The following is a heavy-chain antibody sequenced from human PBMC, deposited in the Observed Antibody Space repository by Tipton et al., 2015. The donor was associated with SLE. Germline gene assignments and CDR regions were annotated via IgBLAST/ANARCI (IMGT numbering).Heavy chain of an antibody. CDR2: VNHSGST. CDR3: ARVFVENYYYGMDV. D-gene: IGHD5-24*01. V-gene: IGHV4-39*07. CDR1: DGSISSSNYY. J-gene: IGHJ6*02. Sequence: TLSLTCTVSDGSISSSNYYWSWIRQPPGKGLEWIGEVNHSGSTNYNPSLKSRVTISVDTSKNQFSLKLSSVTAADTAVYYCARVFVENYYYGMDVWGQGTTVTVSS.